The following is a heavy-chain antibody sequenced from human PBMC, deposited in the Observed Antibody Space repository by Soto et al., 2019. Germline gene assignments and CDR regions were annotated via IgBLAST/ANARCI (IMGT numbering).Heavy chain of an antibody. CDR2: INPGDSDT. CDR3: ASRFYYGSGLYPHVFDF. CDR1: GYSFTTYW. V-gene: IGHV5-51*01. D-gene: IGHD3-10*01. J-gene: IGHJ3*01. Sequence: PGESLKISCKGSGYSFTTYWIGWVRQTPGKGLEWMGIINPGDSDTRYSPSFQGQVTISADKSINTAYLQWSGLKASDTAMYYCASRFYYGSGLYPHVFDFWGQGTLDPVSS.